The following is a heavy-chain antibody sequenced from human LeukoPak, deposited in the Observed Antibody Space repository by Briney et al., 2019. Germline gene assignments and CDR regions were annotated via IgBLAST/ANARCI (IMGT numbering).Heavy chain of an antibody. V-gene: IGHV4-31*03. J-gene: IGHJ6*02. D-gene: IGHD3-3*01. Sequence: NSSQTLSLTCTVSGGSISSGGYYWSWFRQHPGKGLEWIGYIYYSGSTYYNPSLKSRVTISVDTSKNQFSLKLSSVTAADTAVYYCARGGRITIFGVVPGPYYYGMDVWGQGTTVTVSS. CDR2: IYYSGST. CDR3: ARGGRITIFGVVPGPYYYGMDV. CDR1: GGSISSGGYY.